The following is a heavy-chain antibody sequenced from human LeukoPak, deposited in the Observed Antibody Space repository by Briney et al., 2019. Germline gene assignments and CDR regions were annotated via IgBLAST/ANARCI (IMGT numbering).Heavy chain of an antibody. D-gene: IGHD1-26*01. J-gene: IGHJ4*02. Sequence: GASVKVSCKASGGTFSSYAISWVRQAPGQGLEWMGGIIPIFGTANYAQKFQGRVTITMDESTSTAYMELSSLRSENTAVYYCARDGRLGASDYWGQGTLVTVSS. CDR2: IIPIFGTA. V-gene: IGHV1-69*05. CDR1: GGTFSSYA. CDR3: ARDGRLGASDY.